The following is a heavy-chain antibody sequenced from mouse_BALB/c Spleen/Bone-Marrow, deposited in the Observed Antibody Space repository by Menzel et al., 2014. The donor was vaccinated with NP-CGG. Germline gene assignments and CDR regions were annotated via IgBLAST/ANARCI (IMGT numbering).Heavy chain of an antibody. V-gene: IGHV1S81*02. J-gene: IGHJ1*01. CDR2: INPSNGGT. D-gene: IGHD2-2*01. CDR1: GYTFTSYY. Sequence: QVQLQQSGAELVKPGASVKLSCKASGYTFTSYYMCWVKQRPGQGLEWIGEINPSNGGTNFNEKFKSKATLTVDKSSSTAYMQLSSLTSEDSAVYYCTRSGTSWLRRSWYFDVWGAGTTVTVSS. CDR3: TRSGTSWLRRSWYFDV.